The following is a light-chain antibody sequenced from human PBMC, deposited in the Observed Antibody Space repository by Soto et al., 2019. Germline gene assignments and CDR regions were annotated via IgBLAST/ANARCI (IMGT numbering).Light chain of an antibody. V-gene: IGKV1-13*02. CDR3: QQFNSFPLS. CDR2: DAS. CDR1: QGISSA. Sequence: AIQLTQSPSSLSASVGDRVTITCRASQGISSALAWYQQKPGKPPALLIYDASALESGVPSRFSGSGSGTDFTLTIGSLQPEDFSTYYCQQFNSFPLSFGGGTKVDIK. J-gene: IGKJ4*01.